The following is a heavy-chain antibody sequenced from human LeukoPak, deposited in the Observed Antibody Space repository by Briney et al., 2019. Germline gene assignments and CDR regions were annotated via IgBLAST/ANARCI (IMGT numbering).Heavy chain of an antibody. CDR3: AELGITMIGGV. CDR1: GLTFNNYA. V-gene: IGHV3-48*03. J-gene: IGHJ6*03. D-gene: IGHD3-10*02. CDR2: ISSSGSTI. Sequence: GGSLRLSCAVSGLTFNNYAMSWVRQAPGKGLEWVSYISSSGSTIYYADSVKGRFTISRDNAKNSLYLQMNSLRAEDTAVYYCAELGITMIGGVWGKGTTVTIS.